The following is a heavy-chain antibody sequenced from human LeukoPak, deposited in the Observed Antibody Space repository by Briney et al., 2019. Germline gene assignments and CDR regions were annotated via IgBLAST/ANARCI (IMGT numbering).Heavy chain of an antibody. D-gene: IGHD2-2*01. CDR1: GYTFTGYY. Sequence: ASVKVSCKASGYTFTGYYLHWVRQAPGQGLEWMGRISTNSCGTNYAKKFQVRVSMTGDTSISTAYMELSRLRSDDTAVYFSARAHCSSTTCLNAFDIWGQGTMVTVSS. J-gene: IGHJ3*02. CDR2: ISTNSCGT. CDR3: ARAHCSSTTCLNAFDI. V-gene: IGHV1-2*06.